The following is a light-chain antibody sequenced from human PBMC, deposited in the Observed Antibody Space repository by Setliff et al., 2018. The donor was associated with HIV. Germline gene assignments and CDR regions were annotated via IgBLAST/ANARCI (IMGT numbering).Light chain of an antibody. Sequence: QSVLTQPPSASGTPGQRVTISCSGSNSNIGSRTVNWYQQLPGTAPKLLIYSDNRRPSGAPDRFSGSKSGTSASLAISGLQSEDEGDYNCAAWDDSLNGFVFGTGTKV. J-gene: IGLJ1*01. CDR1: NSNIGSRT. CDR3: AAWDDSLNGFV. V-gene: IGLV1-44*01. CDR2: SDN.